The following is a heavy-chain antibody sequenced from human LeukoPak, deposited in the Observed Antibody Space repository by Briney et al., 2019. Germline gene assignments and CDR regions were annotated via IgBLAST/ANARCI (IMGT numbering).Heavy chain of an antibody. V-gene: IGHV1-69*04. J-gene: IGHJ6*02. D-gene: IGHD5-12*01. CDR3: ASILGPLRNPAGYSGYDLWYGMDV. CDR2: IIPILGIA. Sequence: SLKVSCKASGGTFSSYATSWGQQAPGQGLEWMGRIIPILGIANYAQKFQGRVTITADKSTSTAYMELSSLRSEDTAVYYCASILGPLRNPAGYSGYDLWYGMDVWGQGTAVTVSS. CDR1: GGTFSSYA.